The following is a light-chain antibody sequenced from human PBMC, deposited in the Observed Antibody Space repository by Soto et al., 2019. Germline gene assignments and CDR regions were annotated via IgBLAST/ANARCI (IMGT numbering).Light chain of an antibody. V-gene: IGKV1-5*03. CDR3: QHYNSYSEA. J-gene: IGKJ1*01. CDR2: KAS. Sequence: DIQMTQSPSSLSASAGDRVTMACGASQSISSYLNWYQQKPGKAPKLLIYKASTLKSGVPSRFSGSGSGTEFTLTISSLQPDDFATYYCQHYNSYSEAFGQGTKVDIK. CDR1: QSISSY.